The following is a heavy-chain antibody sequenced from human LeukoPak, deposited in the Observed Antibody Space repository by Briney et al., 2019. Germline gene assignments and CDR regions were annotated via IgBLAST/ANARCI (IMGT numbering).Heavy chain of an antibody. Sequence: ASVKVSCKACGGTFSSYAISWLRQAPGQGLEWMGRIIPILGIANYAQKFQGRVTITADKSTSTAYMELSSLRSEDTAVYYCARDFSRFVVPAAIFDYWGQGTLVTVSS. D-gene: IGHD2-2*01. CDR3: ARDFSRFVVPAAIFDY. V-gene: IGHV1-69*04. J-gene: IGHJ4*02. CDR2: IIPILGIA. CDR1: GGTFSSYA.